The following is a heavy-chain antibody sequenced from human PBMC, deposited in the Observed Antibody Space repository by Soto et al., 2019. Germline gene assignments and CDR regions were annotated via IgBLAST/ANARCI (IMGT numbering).Heavy chain of an antibody. D-gene: IGHD4-4*01. CDR1: GYTFPGYY. V-gene: IGHV1-2*02. CDR2: INPNSGGT. CDR3: ARAPRSNAPYYYDGMDV. J-gene: IGHJ6*02. Sequence: ASVKVSCKASGYTFPGYYMPWVRQAPGQGLECMGWINPNSGGTNYAQKFQGRVTMTRDTSISTAYMELSRLRSDDTAVYYCARAPRSNAPYYYDGMDVWGQGTTVTVSS.